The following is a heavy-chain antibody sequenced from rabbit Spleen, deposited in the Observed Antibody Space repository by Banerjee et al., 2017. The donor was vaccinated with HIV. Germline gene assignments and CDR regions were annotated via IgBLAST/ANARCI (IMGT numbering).Heavy chain of an antibody. V-gene: IGHV1S45*01. CDR1: GFSFSSSYY. J-gene: IGHJ2*01. Sequence: QEQLVESGGGLVQPEGSLTLTCTASGFSFSSSYYMCWVRQAPGKGLEWIGCIGTTTGTTYYASWAKGRFTISKASSTTVTLKMTSLTAADTATYFCARNYVNVFDPWGQGTLVTVS. CDR3: ARNYVNVFDP. CDR2: IGTTTGTT. D-gene: IGHD1-1*01.